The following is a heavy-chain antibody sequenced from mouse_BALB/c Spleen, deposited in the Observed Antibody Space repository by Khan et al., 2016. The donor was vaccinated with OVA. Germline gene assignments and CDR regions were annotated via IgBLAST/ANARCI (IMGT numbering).Heavy chain of an antibody. J-gene: IGHJ3*01. D-gene: IGHD2-4*01. CDR1: GFSLTNYG. Sequence: VQLQESGPGLVQPSQSLSITCTVSGFSLTNYGVHWVRQSPGKGLEWLGVIWRGGSTDYHAAFISRLSISKDNSKCPVFFKMNSLQPNDTAMYYCARNYDYDEGLAYWGQGTLVTVSA. CDR3: ARNYDYDEGLAY. CDR2: IWRGGST. V-gene: IGHV2-2*02.